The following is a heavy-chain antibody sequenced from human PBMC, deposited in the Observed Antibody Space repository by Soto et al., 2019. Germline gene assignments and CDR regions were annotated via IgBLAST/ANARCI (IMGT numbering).Heavy chain of an antibody. D-gene: IGHD2-2*01. Sequence: ASVKVSCTASGYTFTGYYIHWVRQAPGQGLEWMGWINPNSGGTNYAQKFQGWVTMTRDTSISTAYMELSRLRSDDTAVYYCARDSGGCSSTSCYGEDYYYYMDVWGKGTTVTVSS. CDR3: ARDSGGCSSTSCYGEDYYYYMDV. CDR1: GYTFTGYY. V-gene: IGHV1-2*04. CDR2: INPNSGGT. J-gene: IGHJ6*03.